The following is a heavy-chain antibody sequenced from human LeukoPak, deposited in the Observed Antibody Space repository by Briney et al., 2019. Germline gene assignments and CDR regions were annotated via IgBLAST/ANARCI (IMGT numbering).Heavy chain of an antibody. Sequence: SETLSLTCAVYGGSFSGYYWSWIRQPPGKGLEWIGEINHSGSTNYNPSLKSRVTISVDTSKNQFSLKLSSVTAADTAVYYCARGLSTIWYYDFWSGYYKQSFDYWGQGTLVIVSS. V-gene: IGHV4-34*01. CDR1: GGSFSGYY. D-gene: IGHD3-3*01. CDR3: ARGLSTIWYYDFWSGYYKQSFDY. CDR2: INHSGST. J-gene: IGHJ4*02.